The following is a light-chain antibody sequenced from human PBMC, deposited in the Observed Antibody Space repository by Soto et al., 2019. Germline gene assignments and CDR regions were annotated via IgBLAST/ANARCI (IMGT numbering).Light chain of an antibody. Sequence: QAVVTQPASVSGSPGQSITISCTGTSSDVGGYNYVSWYQQHPGKAPKLMIYDVSNRPSGVSNRFSGSKSGNTASLTISGLQAEEEADYYCSSYTSSSTYVFGTGTKLTVL. J-gene: IGLJ1*01. CDR1: SSDVGGYNY. CDR3: SSYTSSSTYV. V-gene: IGLV2-14*01. CDR2: DVS.